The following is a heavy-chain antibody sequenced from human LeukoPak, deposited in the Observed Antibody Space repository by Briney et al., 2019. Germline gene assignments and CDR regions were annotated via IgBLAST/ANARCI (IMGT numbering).Heavy chain of an antibody. V-gene: IGHV3-30*03. Sequence: PGRSLRLSCAASGFTFSSYGMHWVRQAPGKGLEWVAVISYDGSNKYYADSVKGRFTISRDNSKNTLYLQMNSLRAEDTAVYYCARAGNYYDSSGDYWGQGTLVTVSS. CDR2: ISYDGSNK. CDR1: GFTFSSYG. CDR3: ARAGNYYDSSGDY. D-gene: IGHD3-22*01. J-gene: IGHJ4*02.